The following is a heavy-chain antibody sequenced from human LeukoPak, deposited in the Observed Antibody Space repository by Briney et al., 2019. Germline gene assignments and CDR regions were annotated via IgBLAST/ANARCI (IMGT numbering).Heavy chain of an antibody. D-gene: IGHD3-10*01. V-gene: IGHV3-30-3*01. CDR3: ARVLVRGPDTYYYYYGMDV. CDR2: ISYDGSNK. J-gene: IGHJ6*02. Sequence: GGSLRLSCAASGFTFSSYAMHWVRQAPGKGLEWVAVISYDGSNKYYADSVKGRFTISRDNSKNTLYLQMNSLRAEGTAVYYCARVLVRGPDTYYYYYGMDVWGQGTTVTVSS. CDR1: GFTFSSYA.